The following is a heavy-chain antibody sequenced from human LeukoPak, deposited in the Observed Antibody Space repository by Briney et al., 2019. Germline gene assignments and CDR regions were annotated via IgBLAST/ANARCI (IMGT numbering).Heavy chain of an antibody. Sequence: SETLSLTCTVSGGSIGSSSYYWGWIRQPPGKGLEWIGSIYYSGSTYYNPSLKSRVTISVDTSKNQFSLKLSSVTAADTAVYYCARVACSSSWTFRGWFDPWGQGTLVTVSS. V-gene: IGHV4-39*07. CDR3: ARVACSSSWTFRGWFDP. J-gene: IGHJ5*02. CDR2: IYYSGST. D-gene: IGHD6-13*01. CDR1: GGSIGSSSYY.